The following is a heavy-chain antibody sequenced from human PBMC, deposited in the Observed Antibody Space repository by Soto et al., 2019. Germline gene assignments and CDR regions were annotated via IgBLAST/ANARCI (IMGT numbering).Heavy chain of an antibody. J-gene: IGHJ5*02. CDR1: GYTFTGYY. CDR3: ARDPGSSGWYGGWFDP. V-gene: IGHV1-2*02. Sequence: ASVKVSCKASGYTFTGYYMHWVRQAPGQGLEWMGWINPNSGGTNYAQKFQGRVTMTRDTSISTAYMELSRLRSDDTAVYYCARDPGSSGWYGGWFDPWGQGTLVPVSS. CDR2: INPNSGGT. D-gene: IGHD6-19*01.